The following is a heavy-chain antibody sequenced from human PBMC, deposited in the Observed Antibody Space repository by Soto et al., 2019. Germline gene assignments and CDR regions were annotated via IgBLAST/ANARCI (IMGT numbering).Heavy chain of an antibody. V-gene: IGHV1-24*01. CDR2: FDPEDGET. CDR1: GYTLTELS. Sequence: ASVKVSCKVSGYTLTELSMHWVRQAPGKGLEWMGGFDPEDGETIYAQKFQGRVTMTEDTSTDTAYMELSSLRSEDTAVYYCATDGAEQQLVRYWGQGTLVTVSS. CDR3: ATDGAEQQLVRY. D-gene: IGHD6-13*01. J-gene: IGHJ4*02.